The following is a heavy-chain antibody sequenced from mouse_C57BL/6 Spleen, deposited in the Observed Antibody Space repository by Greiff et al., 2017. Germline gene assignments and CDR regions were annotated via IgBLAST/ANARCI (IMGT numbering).Heavy chain of an antibody. CDR1: GYTFTDYE. CDR2: IDPETGGT. D-gene: IGHD1-1*01. CDR3: TRSKDVITTVVARDYFDY. Sequence: VQLKQSGAELVRPGASVTLSCKASGYTFTDYEMHWVKQTPVHGLEWIGAIDPETGGTAYNQKFKGKAILTADKSSSTAYMELRSLTSEDSAVYYCTRSKDVITTVVARDYFDYWGQGTTLTVSS. J-gene: IGHJ2*01. V-gene: IGHV1-15*01.